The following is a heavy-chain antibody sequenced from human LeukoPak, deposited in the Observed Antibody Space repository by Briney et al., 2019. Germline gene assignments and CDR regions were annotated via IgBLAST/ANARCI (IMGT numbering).Heavy chain of an antibody. CDR1: GYTFTRYG. CDR3: ARGKSNWNDGSKDY. Sequence: ASVKVSCKAFGYTFTRYGVSWVRQAPGQGLEWIGWISGSNGNTNYAQNFQGRVTMTTDTSTSTAYMELRSLRSDDTAVYYCARGKSNWNDGSKDYWGQGTLVTVSS. CDR2: ISGSNGNT. D-gene: IGHD1-1*01. V-gene: IGHV1-18*01. J-gene: IGHJ4*02.